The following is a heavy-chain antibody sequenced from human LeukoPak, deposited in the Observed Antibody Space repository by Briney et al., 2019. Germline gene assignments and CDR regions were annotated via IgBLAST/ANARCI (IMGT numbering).Heavy chain of an antibody. CDR3: ARNGAPGSIAAAAFDP. CDR2: ISSSSSYI. V-gene: IGHV3-21*01. Sequence: GGSLRLSCAASGFTFSSYAMSWVRQAPGKGLEWVSSISSSSSYIYYADSVKGRFTISRDNAKNSLYLQMNSLRAEDTAVYYCARNGAPGSIAAAAFDPWGQGTLVTVSS. D-gene: IGHD6-13*01. J-gene: IGHJ5*02. CDR1: GFTFSSYA.